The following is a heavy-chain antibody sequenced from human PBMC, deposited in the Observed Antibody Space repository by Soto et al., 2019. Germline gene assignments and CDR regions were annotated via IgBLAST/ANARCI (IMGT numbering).Heavy chain of an antibody. J-gene: IGHJ6*02. CDR3: ARDPLRYFDWFTYGMDV. V-gene: IGHV3-21*01. CDR2: ISSSSSYI. D-gene: IGHD3-9*01. Sequence: GGSLRLSCAASGFTFSIYSMNWVRHAPGKGLEWVSSISSSSSYIYYADSVKGRFTISRDNAKNSLYLQMNSLRAEDTAVYYCARDPLRYFDWFTYGMDVWGQGTTVTVSS. CDR1: GFTFSIYS.